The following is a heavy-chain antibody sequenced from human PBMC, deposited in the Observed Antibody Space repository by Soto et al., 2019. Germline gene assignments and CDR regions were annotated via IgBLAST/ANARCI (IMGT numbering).Heavy chain of an antibody. CDR3: ARDLYYDSSGYYYRQNY. CDR2: INQDGSEI. D-gene: IGHD3-22*01. J-gene: IGHJ4*02. V-gene: IGHV3-7*01. CDR1: GFTFRSYW. Sequence: GGSLRLSCGASGFTFRSYWMTWVRQAPGRGLEWVAQINQDGSEIFYVDSVKGRFTISRDNAKNSLYPQMNSLRAEDTAVYYCARDLYYDSSGYYYRQNYWGKGTLVTVSS.